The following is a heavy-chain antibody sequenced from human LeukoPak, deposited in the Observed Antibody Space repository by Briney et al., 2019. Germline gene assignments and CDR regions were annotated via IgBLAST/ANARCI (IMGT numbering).Heavy chain of an antibody. CDR1: GGSISSSSYY. Sequence: SETLSLTCTVSGGSISSSSYYWGWIRQPPGKGLEWIGSIYFSGSTYYNPSLKSRVTISVDTSKNQFSLKVSSVTAADTAVYYCARAYSTLGGSDAFDIWGQGTMVTVSS. CDR2: IYFSGST. D-gene: IGHD3-16*01. V-gene: IGHV4-39*07. CDR3: ARAYSTLGGSDAFDI. J-gene: IGHJ3*02.